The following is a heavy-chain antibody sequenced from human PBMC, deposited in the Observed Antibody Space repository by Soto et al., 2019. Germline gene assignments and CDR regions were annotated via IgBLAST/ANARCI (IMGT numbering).Heavy chain of an antibody. Sequence: VGSLRLSCAASGFTFSSYAMSWVRQAPGKGLEWVSAISGSGGSTYYADSVKGRFTISRDNSKNTLYLQMNSLRAEDTAVYYCAKGRVVVVAAADYCGQRTLVTVSS. CDR1: GFTFSSYA. V-gene: IGHV3-23*01. D-gene: IGHD2-15*01. J-gene: IGHJ4*02. CDR2: ISGSGGST. CDR3: AKGRVVVVAAADY.